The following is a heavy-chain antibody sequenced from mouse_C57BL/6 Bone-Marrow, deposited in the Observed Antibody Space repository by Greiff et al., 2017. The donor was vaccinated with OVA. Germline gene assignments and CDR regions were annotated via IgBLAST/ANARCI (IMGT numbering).Heavy chain of an antibody. CDR1: GFSLSTFGMG. Sequence: QVTLKVSGPGILQPSQTLSLTCSFSGFSLSTFGMGVGWIRQPSGKGLEWLAHIWWDDDKYYNPALKSRLTLSKDTSKNQVFLKIANVDTADTATYYCARKRNLCRWYGNWDYWGQGTTLTVSS. V-gene: IGHV8-8*01. D-gene: IGHD2-10*02. CDR3: ARKRNLCRWYGNWDY. J-gene: IGHJ2*01. CDR2: IWWDDDK.